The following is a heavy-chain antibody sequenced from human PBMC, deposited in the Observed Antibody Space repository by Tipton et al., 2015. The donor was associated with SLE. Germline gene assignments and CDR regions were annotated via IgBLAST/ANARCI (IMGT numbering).Heavy chain of an antibody. V-gene: IGHV3-33*01. Sequence: SLRLSCAASGFTFSTYGMHWVRQAPGKGLEWAGVIWYDGTNKYYADSVKGRFTISRDNSNNTLFLQMNSLRGEDTAVYYCGRGTTMVYDYWGQGTLVTVSS. CDR3: GRGTTMVYDY. J-gene: IGHJ4*02. CDR1: GFTFSTYG. D-gene: IGHD5-18*01. CDR2: IWYDGTNK.